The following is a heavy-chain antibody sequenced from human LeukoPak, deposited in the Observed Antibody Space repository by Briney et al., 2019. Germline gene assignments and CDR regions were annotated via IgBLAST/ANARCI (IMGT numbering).Heavy chain of an antibody. CDR3: ARDGIAVTGVYYFDY. Sequence: GGSLRLSCAASGFTFDDYGMSWVRQAPGKGLEWVSGINWNGGSTGYADSVKGRFTISRDNAKNSLYLQMNSLRAEDTALYYCARDGIAVTGVYYFDYWGQGTLVTVSS. J-gene: IGHJ4*02. D-gene: IGHD6-19*01. CDR1: GFTFDDYG. CDR2: INWNGGST. V-gene: IGHV3-20*04.